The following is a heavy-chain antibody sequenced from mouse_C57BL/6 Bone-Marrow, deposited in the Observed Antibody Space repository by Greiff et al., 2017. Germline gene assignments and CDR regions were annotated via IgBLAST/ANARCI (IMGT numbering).Heavy chain of an antibody. CDR2: IHPNSGST. CDR1: GYTFTSYW. V-gene: IGHV1-64*01. CDR3: ARSGYDYAWFAY. D-gene: IGHD2-4*01. Sequence: QVQLQQPGAELVKPGASVKLSCKASGYTFTSYWMHWVKQRPGQGLEWIGMIHPNSGSTNYNEKFKSKATLTVDKSSSTAYMQLSSLISEDSAVYYCARSGYDYAWFAYWGQGTLVTVSA. J-gene: IGHJ3*01.